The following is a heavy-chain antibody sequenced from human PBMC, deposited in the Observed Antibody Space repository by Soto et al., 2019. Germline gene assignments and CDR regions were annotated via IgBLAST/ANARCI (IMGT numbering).Heavy chain of an antibody. Sequence: GGSLRLSCAASGFTFSNAWMSWVRQAPGKGLEWVGRIKSKTDGGTTDYAAPVKGRFTISRDDSKNTLYLQMNSLKTEDTAVYYCTASPYCGGDCYLHDYWGQGTLVTVSS. CDR1: GFTFSNAW. V-gene: IGHV3-15*01. CDR2: IKSKTDGGTT. CDR3: TASPYCGGDCYLHDY. J-gene: IGHJ4*02. D-gene: IGHD2-21*02.